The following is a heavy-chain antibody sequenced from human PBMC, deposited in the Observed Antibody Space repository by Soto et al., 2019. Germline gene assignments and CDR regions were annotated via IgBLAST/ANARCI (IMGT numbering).Heavy chain of an antibody. CDR2: ITPSNGDT. CDR3: ARLAPCSGGNCYSRPLDY. J-gene: IGHJ4*02. CDR1: ADTFANYG. D-gene: IGHD2-15*01. Sequence: QVQLLQSGAEAKKPGASVKVSCKASADTFANYGISWVRQAPGQGPEWMGWITPSNGDTNYAQKFQGRVIMTTDTSTSTAYMEVRSLRSDDTAVYYCARLAPCSGGNCYSRPLDYWGQGTLVTVSS. V-gene: IGHV1-18*01.